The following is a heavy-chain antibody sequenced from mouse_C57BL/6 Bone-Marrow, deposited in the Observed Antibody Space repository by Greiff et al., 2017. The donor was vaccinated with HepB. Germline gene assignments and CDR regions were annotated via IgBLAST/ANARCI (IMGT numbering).Heavy chain of an antibody. J-gene: IGHJ3*01. CDR1: GFTFSDFY. CDR2: SRNKANDYTT. V-gene: IGHV7-1*01. D-gene: IGHD1-2*01. CDR3: ARDETTAGGFAY. Sequence: EVKLVESGGGLVQSGRSLRLSCATSGFTFSDFYMEWVRQAPGKGLEWIAASRNKANDYTTEYSASVKGRFIVSRDTSQSILYLQMNALRAEDTAIYYCARDETTAGGFAYWGQGTLVTVSA.